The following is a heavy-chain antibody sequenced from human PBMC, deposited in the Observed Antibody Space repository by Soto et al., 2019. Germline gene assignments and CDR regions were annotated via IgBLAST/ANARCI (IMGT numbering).Heavy chain of an antibody. CDR1: GFTFSSCA. J-gene: IGHJ3*01. CDR3: LRDRGSPDSFVV. V-gene: IGHV3-74*01. CDR2: IINSDGTTT. Sequence: VGSLRLSCAASGFTFSSCAMGWVRQAPGKGLEWVSDIINSDGTTTPYADSVKGRFTISRDNAKNTLYLQMHSLRAEDKALYFCLRDRGSPDSFVVWGRGKMVTVS. D-gene: IGHD3-10*01.